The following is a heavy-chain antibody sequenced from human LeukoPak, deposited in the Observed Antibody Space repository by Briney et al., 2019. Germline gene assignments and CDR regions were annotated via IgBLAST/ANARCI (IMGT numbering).Heavy chain of an antibody. CDR1: GFTFTTYW. CDR2: IKQDGSER. V-gene: IGHV3-7*03. J-gene: IGHJ4*02. Sequence: GGSLRLSCAASGFTFTTYWMSWVRQAPGRGLEWVANIKQDGSERYYVDSVKGRFTISRDNAKNSLYLQMNSLRAEDTAVYYCARDRRGLVRATLDYWGQGTLVTVSS. CDR3: ARDRRGLVRATLDY. D-gene: IGHD1-26*01.